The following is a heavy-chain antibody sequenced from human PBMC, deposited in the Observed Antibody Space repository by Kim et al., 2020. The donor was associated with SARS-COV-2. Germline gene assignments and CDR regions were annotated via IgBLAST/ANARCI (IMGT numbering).Heavy chain of an antibody. CDR3: ARHDWFDP. J-gene: IGHJ5*02. CDR2: IYSGGST. CDR1: GFIVSSDY. V-gene: IGHV3-53*01. Sequence: GGSLRLSCAASGFIVSSDYMSWVRQAPGKGLEWVSVIYSGGSTYYADSVKGRFTISRDNSRNTVYLEMNSLRADDTALYYCARHDWFDPWGQGTLVTVSS.